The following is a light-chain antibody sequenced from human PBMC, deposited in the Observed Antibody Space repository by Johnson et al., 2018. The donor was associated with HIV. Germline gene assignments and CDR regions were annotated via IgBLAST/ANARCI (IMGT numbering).Light chain of an antibody. J-gene: IGLJ1*01. V-gene: IGLV1-51*02. CDR1: SSNIGNNY. CDR3: GTWDNSLSAHFV. CDR2: ENS. Sequence: QSVLTQPPSVSAAPGQKVTISCSGGSSNIGNNYVSWYQQLPRAAPKLLIYENSKRPSGIPDRFSGSKSGTSATLDLTGLQTGDEADYYCGTWDNSLSAHFVFGSGTKITVL.